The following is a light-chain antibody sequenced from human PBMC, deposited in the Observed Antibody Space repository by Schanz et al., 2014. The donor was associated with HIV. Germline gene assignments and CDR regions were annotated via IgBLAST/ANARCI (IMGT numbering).Light chain of an antibody. J-gene: IGKJ2*01. Sequence: DIVMTQSPLSLPVTPGESASISCRSSQSLLHSNGYNYLSWYLQKPGQSPQLLIYLGSDRASGVPDRFSGSGLDTDFTLNISRVEAEDFGIYYCMQSLQTPYTFGQGAKLEIK. V-gene: IGKV2-28*01. CDR1: QSLLHSNGYNY. CDR2: LGS. CDR3: MQSLQTPYT.